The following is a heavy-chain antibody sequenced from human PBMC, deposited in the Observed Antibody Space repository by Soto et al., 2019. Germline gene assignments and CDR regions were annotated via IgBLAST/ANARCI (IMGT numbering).Heavy chain of an antibody. CDR3: ARAPRYSSSSYYFED. V-gene: IGHV4-59*01. Sequence: SETLSLTCSVTGGSFSSDYWSWIRQPPGKGLEWIGYIDYSGSTDYNPSLKSRVTTSLDTSKSQFSLKLSSVTAADTAVYYCARAPRYSSSSYYFEDWGQGTLVTVSS. D-gene: IGHD6-6*01. CDR1: GGSFSSDY. CDR2: IDYSGST. J-gene: IGHJ4*02.